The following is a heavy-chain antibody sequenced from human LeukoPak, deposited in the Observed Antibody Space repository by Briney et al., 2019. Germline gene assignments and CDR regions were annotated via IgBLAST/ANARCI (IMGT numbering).Heavy chain of an antibody. V-gene: IGHV3-74*01. CDR1: GFTFSSYW. D-gene: IGHD5-18*01. J-gene: IGHJ4*02. Sequence: PGGSLRLSCAASGFTFSSYWMHWARQAPGKGLVWVSRINSDGSSTGYADSVKGRFTISRDNAKNTLYLQMNSLRAEDTAVYYCARKAGGYSYGPLDYWGQGTLVTVSS. CDR3: ARKAGGYSYGPLDY. CDR2: INSDGSST.